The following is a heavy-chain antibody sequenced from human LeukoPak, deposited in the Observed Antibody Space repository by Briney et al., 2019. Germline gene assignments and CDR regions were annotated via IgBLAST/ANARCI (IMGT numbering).Heavy chain of an antibody. V-gene: IGHV3-30*18. D-gene: IGHD4-17*01. J-gene: IGHJ4*02. Sequence: GRSLRLSCAASGFTFSSYGMHWVRQAPGKGLEWMAVISYDGSNKYYADSAKGRFTISRDNSKNTLYLQMNSLRAEDTAVYYCAKTMTTVTTPADYWGQGTLVTVSS. CDR3: AKTMTTVTTPADY. CDR1: GFTFSSYG. CDR2: ISYDGSNK.